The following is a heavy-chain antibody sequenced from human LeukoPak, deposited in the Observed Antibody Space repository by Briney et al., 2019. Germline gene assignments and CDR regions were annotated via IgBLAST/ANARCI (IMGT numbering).Heavy chain of an antibody. J-gene: IGHJ4*02. V-gene: IGHV3-23*01. Sequence: GGSPRLSCAASGFTFSSYAMSWVRQAPGKGLEWVSAISGSGGSTYYADSVKGRFTISRDNSKNTLYLQMNSLRAEDTAVYHCAKGTHYYDFWSGYYFDYWGQGTLVTVSS. CDR3: AKGTHYYDFWSGYYFDY. CDR1: GFTFSSYA. D-gene: IGHD3-3*01. CDR2: ISGSGGST.